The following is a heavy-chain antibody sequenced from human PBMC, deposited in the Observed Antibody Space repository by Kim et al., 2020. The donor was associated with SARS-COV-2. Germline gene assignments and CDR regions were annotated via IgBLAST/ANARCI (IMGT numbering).Heavy chain of an antibody. V-gene: IGHV1-3*01. D-gene: IGHD3-16*01. Sequence: ASVKVSCKTSGHIFTRDSIHWVRQAPGQGLEWMGGIDCGNGNTIYSQKFQGRVTFTTDTSASTAYMELSFLRSEDSAVYYCLGGFYFDYWGQGTLVIVSS. CDR2: IDCGNGNT. CDR3: LGGFYFDY. J-gene: IGHJ4*02. CDR1: GHIFTRDS.